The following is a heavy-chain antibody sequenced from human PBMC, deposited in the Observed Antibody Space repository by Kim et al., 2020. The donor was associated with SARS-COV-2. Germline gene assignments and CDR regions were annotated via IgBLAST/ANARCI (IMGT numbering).Heavy chain of an antibody. D-gene: IGHD6-19*01. V-gene: IGHV3-11*01. CDR2: ISSSGSTI. Sequence: GGSLRLSCAASGFTFSDYYMSWIRQAPGKGLEWVSYISSSGSTIYYADSVKGRFTISRDNAKNSLYLQMNSLRAEDTAVYYCAREDSSGWSTRMYNWFDTWGQGTLGTVSS. J-gene: IGHJ5*02. CDR3: AREDSSGWSTRMYNWFDT. CDR1: GFTFSDYY.